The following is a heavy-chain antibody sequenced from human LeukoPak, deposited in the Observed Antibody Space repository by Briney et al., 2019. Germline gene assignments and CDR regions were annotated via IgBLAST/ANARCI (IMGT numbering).Heavy chain of an antibody. CDR2: INTDGRIT. CDR3: TRDGGSFCDFDY. CDR1: GFSFRSYA. Sequence: GGSLRLSCVASGFSFRSYAIHWVRQAPGKGLEYVSVINTDGRITYYADSVKGRFTISRDNSKSTVYLQMGSLRGEDMAVHYCTRDGGSFCDFDYWGQGALVTVSS. V-gene: IGHV3-64*02. D-gene: IGHD1-26*01. J-gene: IGHJ4*02.